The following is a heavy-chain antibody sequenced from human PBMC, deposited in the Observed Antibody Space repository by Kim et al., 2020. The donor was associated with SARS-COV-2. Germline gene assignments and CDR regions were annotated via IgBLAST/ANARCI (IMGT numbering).Heavy chain of an antibody. CDR1: GFTFSSYG. V-gene: IGHV3-33*01. D-gene: IGHD3-16*01. CDR2: IWYDGSNK. J-gene: IGHJ4*02. CDR3: ARDRRMRVLGLGYYFDY. Sequence: GGSLRLSCAASGFTFSSYGMHWVRQAPGKGLEWVAVIWYDGSNKYYADSVKGRFTISRDNSKNTLYLQMNSLSAEDTAVYYCARDRRMRVLGLGYYFDYWGQGTLVTVSS.